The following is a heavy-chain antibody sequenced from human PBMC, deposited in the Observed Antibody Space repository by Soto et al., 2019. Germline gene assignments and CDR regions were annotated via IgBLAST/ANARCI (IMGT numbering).Heavy chain of an antibody. CDR2: IKQDGSEK. D-gene: IGHD5-18*01. J-gene: IGHJ4*02. Sequence: GGSLRLSCAASGFTFSSYWMSWVRQAPGKGLEWVANIKQDGSEKYYVDSVKGRFTISRDNAKNSLYLQMNSLRAEDTAVYYCARDLRCRGNTAMAWDYWGQGTLVTVSS. CDR1: GFTFSSYW. V-gene: IGHV3-7*05. CDR3: ARDLRCRGNTAMAWDY.